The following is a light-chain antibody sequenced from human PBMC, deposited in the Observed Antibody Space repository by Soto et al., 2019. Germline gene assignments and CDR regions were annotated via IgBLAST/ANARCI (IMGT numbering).Light chain of an antibody. J-gene: IGKJ5*01. V-gene: IGKV3-15*01. CDR1: QSVSSN. CDR3: QQYNNWPSIT. Sequence: IVMSQSPATVSVSPGERATLSCRASQSVSSNLAWYQQKPGQAPRLLIYGASTRATGIPARFSGSGSGTEFTLTISSLQSEDFAVYYCQQYNNWPSITFGQGTRLEI. CDR2: GAS.